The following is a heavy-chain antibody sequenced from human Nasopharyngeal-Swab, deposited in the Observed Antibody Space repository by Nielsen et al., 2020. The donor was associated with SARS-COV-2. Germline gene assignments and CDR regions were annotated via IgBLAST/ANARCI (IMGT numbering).Heavy chain of an antibody. D-gene: IGHD3-9*01. CDR2: ISGSGANT. Sequence: GESLKISCAGSAFTFSHYAMSWVRQAPGKGLEWVSAISGSGANTYYSDSVKGRFTISRDNPKNTLYLQMNSLRAEDTAVYYCAKPHLRYYKWLLFDYWGQGTLVTVSS. V-gene: IGHV3-23*01. CDR1: AFTFSHYA. J-gene: IGHJ4*02. CDR3: AKPHLRYYKWLLFDY.